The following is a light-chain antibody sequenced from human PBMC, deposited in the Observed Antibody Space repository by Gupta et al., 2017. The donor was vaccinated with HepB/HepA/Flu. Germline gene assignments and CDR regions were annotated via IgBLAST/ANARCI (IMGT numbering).Light chain of an antibody. Sequence: EVVLMQSPGTLPLSPGERATLSCRASQSVSSSYLAWYQQKPGQAPRLLIYGASSRATGIPDRFSGSGSGTGFTLTISRLEPEDFAVYYCQQYGGSPQTFGQGTKVEIK. CDR3: QQYGGSPQT. V-gene: IGKV3-20*01. CDR2: GAS. CDR1: QSVSSSY. J-gene: IGKJ1*01.